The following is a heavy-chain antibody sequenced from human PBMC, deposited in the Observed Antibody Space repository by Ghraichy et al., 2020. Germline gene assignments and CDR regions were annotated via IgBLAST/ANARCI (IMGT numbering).Heavy chain of an antibody. Sequence: GGSLRLSCSATGFTFSTNAMHWVRQPPGKGLEYVSVISSNGGNTYYADSVKGRFTISGDNSKNTLYLQMSSLRTEDTAVYFCVKDRSCSSTTCYAPFDCWGQGTLVTVSS. D-gene: IGHD2-2*01. J-gene: IGHJ4*02. V-gene: IGHV3-64D*06. CDR3: VKDRSCSSTTCYAPFDC. CDR2: ISSNGGNT. CDR1: GFTFSTNA.